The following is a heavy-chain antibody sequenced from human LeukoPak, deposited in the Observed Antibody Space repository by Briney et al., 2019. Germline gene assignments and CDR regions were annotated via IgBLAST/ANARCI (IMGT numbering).Heavy chain of an antibody. V-gene: IGHV4-39*07. CDR1: GGSISSSSYY. J-gene: IGHJ4*02. CDR3: ARRSGPGAYDY. D-gene: IGHD1-26*01. Sequence: PSETLSLTCTVSGGSISSSSYYWGWIRQPPGKGLEWIGSIYYSGSTYYNPSLKSRVTISVDTSKNQFSLKLSSVTAADTAVYYCARRSGPGAYDYWGQGTLVTVSS. CDR2: IYYSGST.